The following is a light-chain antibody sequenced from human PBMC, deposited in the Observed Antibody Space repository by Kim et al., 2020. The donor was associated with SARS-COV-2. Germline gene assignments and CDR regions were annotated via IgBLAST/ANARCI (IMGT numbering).Light chain of an antibody. J-gene: IGKJ2*01. CDR1: QDIRNY. CDR2: DAS. CDR3: QQYENFPYT. V-gene: IGKV1-33*01. Sequence: STSGEDRVTITCQASQDIRNYLNWYQQTPGKAPKLLIYDASTLETGVPSRFSGSGAGSHFTFTISSLQPEDIATYYCQQYENFPYTFGQGTNLEI.